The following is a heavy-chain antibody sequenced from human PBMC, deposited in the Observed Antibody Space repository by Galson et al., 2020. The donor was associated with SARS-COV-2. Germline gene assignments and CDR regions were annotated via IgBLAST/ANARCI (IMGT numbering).Heavy chain of an antibody. Sequence: GESLKISCVASGFSLSTYDMYWVRQAPGKGLEWVAIISYDGFNEDYADSVKGRFTISRDRSKKTLYLGMNSLRPEDTSVYFWAREKIMGRADQGPFFDWWGQGTLGTVSS. CDR3: AREKIMGRADQGPFFDW. D-gene: IGHD3-10*01. J-gene: IGHJ4*02. V-gene: IGHV3-30-3*01. CDR2: ISYDGFNE. CDR1: GFSLSTYD.